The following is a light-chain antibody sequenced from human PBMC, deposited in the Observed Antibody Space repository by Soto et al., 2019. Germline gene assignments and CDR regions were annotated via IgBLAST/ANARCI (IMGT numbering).Light chain of an antibody. CDR2: AAS. CDR1: PDINNF. J-gene: IGKJ1*01. CDR3: QRYNNAPWT. V-gene: IGKV1-27*01. Sequence: DIKMTQSPSSLSASVGDRVTITCRASPDINNFLAWYQHKPGKVPKLLIYAASTLQSGVPSRFSGSGSGTDFTLTISSLQPDDVATYYCQRYNNAPWTFGQGTKVEIK.